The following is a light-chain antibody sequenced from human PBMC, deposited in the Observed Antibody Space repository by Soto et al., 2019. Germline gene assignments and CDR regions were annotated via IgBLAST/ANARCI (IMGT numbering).Light chain of an antibody. CDR2: EGS. J-gene: IGLJ1*01. Sequence: HSALTQPASVSGSPGQSITISCTGTSSDVGSYNLVSWYQQHPGKAPKLMIYEGSKRPSGVSNRFSGSKSGNTASLTISGLQAEDKADYYCCSYAGSSTFFFGTGTKLTVL. CDR3: CSYAGSSTFF. V-gene: IGLV2-23*03. CDR1: SSDVGSYNL.